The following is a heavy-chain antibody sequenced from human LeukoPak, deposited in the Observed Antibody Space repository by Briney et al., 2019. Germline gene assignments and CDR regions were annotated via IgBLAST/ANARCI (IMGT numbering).Heavy chain of an antibody. CDR2: INHSGST. Sequence: SETLSLTCAVYGGSFSGYYWSWIRQPPGKGLEWIGEINHSGSTNYDPSLKSRVTISVDTSKNQFSLKLSSVTAADTAVYYCARDKTANTMIVVVKTPYGMDVWGQGTTVTVSS. D-gene: IGHD3-22*01. CDR1: GGSFSGYY. V-gene: IGHV4-34*01. J-gene: IGHJ6*02. CDR3: ARDKTANTMIVVVKTPYGMDV.